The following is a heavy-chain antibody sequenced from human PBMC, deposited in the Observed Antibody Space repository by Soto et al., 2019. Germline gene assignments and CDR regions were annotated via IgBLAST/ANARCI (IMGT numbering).Heavy chain of an antibody. J-gene: IGHJ5*02. Sequence: QVQLVQSGAEVKKPGASVKVSCKASGYTFTGYYMHWVRQAPGQGLEWMGWINPNSGGTNYAQKFQGWVTMTRDTSISTAYMELSRLRSDDTAVYYCAREGSSGRKKGYNWFDPWGQGTLVTVSS. CDR1: GYTFTGYY. V-gene: IGHV1-2*04. D-gene: IGHD6-19*01. CDR2: INPNSGGT. CDR3: AREGSSGRKKGYNWFDP.